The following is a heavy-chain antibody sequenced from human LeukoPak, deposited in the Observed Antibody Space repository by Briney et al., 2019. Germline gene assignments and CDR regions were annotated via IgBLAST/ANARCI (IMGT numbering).Heavy chain of an antibody. CDR1: GGSVSSYY. Sequence: SETLSLTCTVSGGSVSSYYWSWIRQSPGKGLEYIGYIYYIGITNYSPSLKSRVTISVDTSKNQFSLELSSVTAADTAIYYCARESFQAFDIWGQGTLVTVSS. V-gene: IGHV4-59*02. CDR2: IYYIGIT. D-gene: IGHD1-26*01. J-gene: IGHJ3*02. CDR3: ARESFQAFDI.